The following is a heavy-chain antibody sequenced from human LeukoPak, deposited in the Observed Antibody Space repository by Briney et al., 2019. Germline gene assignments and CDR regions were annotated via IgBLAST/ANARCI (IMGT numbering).Heavy chain of an antibody. CDR2: IWYDGSNK. V-gene: IGHV3-33*01. CDR1: GFTFSGYG. J-gene: IGHJ4*02. D-gene: IGHD3-10*01. Sequence: GGSLRLSCAASGFTFSGYGMHWVRQAPGKGLEWVAVIWYDGSNKYYADSVKGRFTISRDNSKNTLYLQMNSLRAEDTAVYYCVGGSGRFDYWGQGTLVTVSS. CDR3: VGGSGRFDY.